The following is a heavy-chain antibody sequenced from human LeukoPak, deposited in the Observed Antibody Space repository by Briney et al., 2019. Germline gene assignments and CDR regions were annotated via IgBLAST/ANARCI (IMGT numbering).Heavy chain of an antibody. CDR3: ARQGGANSGRYSGALDI. CDR2: IYPGDSNT. D-gene: IGHD1-26*01. V-gene: IGHV5-51*01. CDR1: GYRFTSNW. J-gene: IGHJ3*02. Sequence: AGESLKISCKGSGYRFTSNWIVWVRLIPEKGLEWMGIIYPGDSNTRYSPSFQGQVTISADKSISTAYLQWSSLKASDTAIYYCARQGGANSGRYSGALDIWGQGTMVTVSS.